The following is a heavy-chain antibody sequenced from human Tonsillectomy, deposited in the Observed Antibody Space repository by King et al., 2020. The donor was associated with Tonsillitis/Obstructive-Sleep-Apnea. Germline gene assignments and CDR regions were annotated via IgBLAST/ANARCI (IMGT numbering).Heavy chain of an antibody. V-gene: IGHV4-34*01. D-gene: IGHD1-20*01. CDR2: ISQGGST. J-gene: IGHJ4*02. CDR3: AGRHSVTVVPFDY. Sequence: QVQLQQWGAGLLKPSETLSLTCAVYGESFRGHYWSWIRQPPGKGLEWIGEISQGGSTNYNPSLKSRVTISVDTSKNQFSLKLTSVTAADTAVYYCAGRHSVTVVPFDYWDQGTLVTVSS. CDR1: GESFRGHY.